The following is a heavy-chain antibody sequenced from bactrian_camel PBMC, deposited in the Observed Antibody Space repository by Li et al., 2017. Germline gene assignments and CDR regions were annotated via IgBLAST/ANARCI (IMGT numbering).Heavy chain of an antibody. J-gene: IGHJ4*01. V-gene: IGHV3S1*01. CDR3: ARCWTYTCYEGSDKLNF. CDR1: GYTYSSYC. Sequence: HVQLVESGGGSVQAGGSLRLSCAASGYTYSSYCMGWFRQAPGKGLEWVSSIYTGDGSTNSADSVKGRFTISRDNNINTVYLQLNNLESEDTATYYCARCWTYTCYEGSDKLNFWGQGTQVTVS. CDR2: IYTGDGST. D-gene: IGHD1*01.